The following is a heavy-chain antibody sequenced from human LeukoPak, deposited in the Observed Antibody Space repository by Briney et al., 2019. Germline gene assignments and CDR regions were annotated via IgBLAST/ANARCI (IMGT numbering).Heavy chain of an antibody. V-gene: IGHV3-72*01. D-gene: IGHD3-9*01. CDR3: SRIFYHGSTGYYPDH. J-gene: IGHJ4*02. Sequence: GGSLRLSCAVSGFTFSDHHMDWVRQAPGKGLEWIGRSKNKANAYSTVYAASVEGRFTFSRDDPKNSLYLQMDSLKDEDTAVYYCSRIFYHGSTGYYPDHWGQGTLVTVSS. CDR2: SKNKANAYST. CDR1: GFTFSDHH.